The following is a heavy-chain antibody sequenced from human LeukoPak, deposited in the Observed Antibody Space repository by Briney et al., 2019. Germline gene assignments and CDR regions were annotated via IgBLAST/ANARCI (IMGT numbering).Heavy chain of an antibody. J-gene: IGHJ4*02. CDR3: ARAALVGRFDY. CDR1: GGSISSYY. Sequence: LETLSLTCTVSGGSISSYYWSWIRQPPGKGLEWIGYIYYSGSTNYNPSLKSRVTISVDTSKNQFSLKLSSVTAADTAVYYCARAALVGRFDYWGQGTLVTVSS. D-gene: IGHD2-2*01. CDR2: IYYSGST. V-gene: IGHV4-59*01.